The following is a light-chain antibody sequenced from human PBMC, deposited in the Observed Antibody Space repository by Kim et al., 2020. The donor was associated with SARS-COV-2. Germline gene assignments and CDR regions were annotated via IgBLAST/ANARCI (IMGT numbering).Light chain of an antibody. CDR3: QQSYSTPLT. J-gene: IGKJ4*01. CDR1: QSISSY. Sequence: DIQMTQSPSSLSASVGDRVTIICRASQSISSYLNWYQQKLGKAPKLLIYAASSLQSGVPSRFSGSGSGTDFTLTISSLQPEDFATYYCQQSYSTPLTFGGGTKVDIK. CDR2: AAS. V-gene: IGKV1-39*01.